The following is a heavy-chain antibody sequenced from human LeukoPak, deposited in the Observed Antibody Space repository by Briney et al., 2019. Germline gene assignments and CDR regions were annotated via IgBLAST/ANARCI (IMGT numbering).Heavy chain of an antibody. V-gene: IGHV4-39*01. CDR2: MYYSGST. Sequence: SETLSLTCTVSGGSISSSNYFWGWIRQPPGKGLEWIGSMYYSGSTYHNPSLKSRVTVSVVTSKNQFSLKLSSVTAADTAMYYCARHRQGYYYMDVWGKGTTVTVSS. CDR3: ARHRQGYYYMDV. J-gene: IGHJ6*03. CDR1: GGSISSSNYF.